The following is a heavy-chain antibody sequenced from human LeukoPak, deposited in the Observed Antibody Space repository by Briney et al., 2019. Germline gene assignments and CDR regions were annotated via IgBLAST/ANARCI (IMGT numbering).Heavy chain of an antibody. CDR3: ARAPYYYDSSVPDAFDI. J-gene: IGHJ3*02. D-gene: IGHD3-22*01. CDR1: GGSISSSNW. CDR2: IYHSGST. Sequence: SGTLSLTCAVSGGSISSSNWWSWVRQPPGKGLEWIGEIYHSGSTNYNPSLKSRVTISVDKSKNQFSLKLSSVTAADTAVYYCARAPYYYDSSVPDAFDIWGQGTMVTVSS. V-gene: IGHV4-4*02.